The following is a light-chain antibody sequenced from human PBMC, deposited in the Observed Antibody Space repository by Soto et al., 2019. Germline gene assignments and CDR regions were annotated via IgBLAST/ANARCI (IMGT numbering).Light chain of an antibody. Sequence: QPVLTQSPSASASLGASVKLTCILSSGHSSYAIAWHQQQPEKGSRYLMKLNSDGSHSKGDGIPDRFSGSSSGAERYLTISSLQSEDEADYYCQTWGTGIRVFGGGTKLTVL. CDR2: LNSDGSH. CDR3: QTWGTGIRV. CDR1: SGHSSYA. J-gene: IGLJ2*01. V-gene: IGLV4-69*01.